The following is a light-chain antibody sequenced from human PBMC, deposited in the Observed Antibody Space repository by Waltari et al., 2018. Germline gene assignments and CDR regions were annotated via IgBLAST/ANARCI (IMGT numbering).Light chain of an antibody. V-gene: IGLV2-18*02. CDR3: SSYTSSSTLV. Sequence: QSALTHPPSVSGSPGTPGPISCTGPSSDVGRYNRVPWYQHPPGQVPKLMISGVSNRPSGVPDRFSGSKAGNTASLTISGLQAEDEADYYCSSYTSSSTLVFGGGTKLTVL. J-gene: IGLJ2*01. CDR2: GVS. CDR1: SSDVGRYNR.